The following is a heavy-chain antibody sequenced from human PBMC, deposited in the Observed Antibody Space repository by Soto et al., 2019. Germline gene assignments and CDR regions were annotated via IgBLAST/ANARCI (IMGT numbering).Heavy chain of an antibody. CDR3: TRHDDGFGI. J-gene: IGHJ3*02. V-gene: IGHV3-73*01. CDR2: IRDKANNFAT. CDR1: GVTFSASA. D-gene: IGHD1-1*01. Sequence: EAQLAESGGGLVQPGGSLTLSCAAAGVTFSASAVHWVRQASGKGLEWVGRIRDKANNFATAYAASVTGRFTISRDDSENTAYLEMNSLETEDPSVYYCTRHDDGFGIWCQGTMVTVSS.